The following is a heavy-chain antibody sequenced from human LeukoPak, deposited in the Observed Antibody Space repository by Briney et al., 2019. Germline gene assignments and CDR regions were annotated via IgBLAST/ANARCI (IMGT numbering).Heavy chain of an antibody. Sequence: SETLSLTCTVSGGSISSYYWSWIRQPPGKGLEWIGYIYYSGSTNYNPSLKSRVTISVDTSKNQFSLKLSSVTAADTAVYSCARGRRAAAGTGWFDPWGQGTLVTVSS. D-gene: IGHD6-13*01. V-gene: IGHV4-59*01. J-gene: IGHJ5*02. CDR2: IYYSGST. CDR1: GGSISSYY. CDR3: ARGRRAAAGTGWFDP.